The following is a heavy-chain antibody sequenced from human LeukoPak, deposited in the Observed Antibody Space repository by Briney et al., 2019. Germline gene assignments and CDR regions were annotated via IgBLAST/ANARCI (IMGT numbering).Heavy chain of an antibody. V-gene: IGHV3-11*01. J-gene: IGHJ4*02. CDR3: ARDFPDYAYVWGSYRSVLDY. CDR2: ISGSGTSAI. D-gene: IGHD3-16*02. Sequence: KSGGSLRLSCAASGFTFSDYNMKWVRQAPGKGLEWVSYISGSGTSAIYYADSVKGRFTISRDNAKNSLYLQMNSLRAEDTAVYYCARDFPDYAYVWGSYRSVLDYWGQGTLVTVSS. CDR1: GFTFSDYN.